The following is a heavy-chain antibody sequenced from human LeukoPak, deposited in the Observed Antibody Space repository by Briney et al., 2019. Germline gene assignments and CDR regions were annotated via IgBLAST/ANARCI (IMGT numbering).Heavy chain of an antibody. D-gene: IGHD3-22*01. CDR3: ARDFWDSSGYYSDY. V-gene: IGHV3-53*01. CDR2: IYSGGST. Sequence: PGGSLRLSCAASGFTFSSYSMNWVRQAPGKGLEWVSVIYSGGSTYYADSVKGRFTISRDNSKNTLYLQMNSLRAEDTAVYYCARDFWDSSGYYSDYWGQGTLVTVSS. J-gene: IGHJ4*02. CDR1: GFTFSSYS.